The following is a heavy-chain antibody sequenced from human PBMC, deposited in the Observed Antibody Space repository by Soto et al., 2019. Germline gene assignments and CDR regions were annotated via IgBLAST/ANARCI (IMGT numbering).Heavy chain of an antibody. Sequence: SETLSLTWTVSGYSISSGCYWSYIRQPPGKGPEWIASIYHGGTTFYNPSLKSRITISVDTSNNQFSLKLTSVTAADTAVYYCARVHVMVVAGSTFDYWGHGTLVTFSS. CDR2: IYHGGTT. D-gene: IGHD6-19*01. V-gene: IGHV4-38-2*02. J-gene: IGHJ4*01. CDR3: ARVHVMVVAGSTFDY. CDR1: GYSISSGCY.